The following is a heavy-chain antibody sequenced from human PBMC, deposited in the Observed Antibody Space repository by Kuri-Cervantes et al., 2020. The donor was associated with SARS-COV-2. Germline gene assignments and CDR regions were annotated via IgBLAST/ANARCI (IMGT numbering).Heavy chain of an antibody. V-gene: IGHV4-30-2*01. CDR1: GGSISSGGYF. CDR2: IYDFGHT. CDR3: ARGTGSYYDFWSGSNFDY. D-gene: IGHD3-3*01. J-gene: IGHJ4*02. Sequence: SETLSLTCTVSGGSISSGGYFWTWIRQPPGKGLEWIGYIYDFGHTYYNPSLKSRVTISIDRSKNQFSLKLTSVTAADTAVYYCARGTGSYYDFWSGSNFDYWGQGTLVTVSS.